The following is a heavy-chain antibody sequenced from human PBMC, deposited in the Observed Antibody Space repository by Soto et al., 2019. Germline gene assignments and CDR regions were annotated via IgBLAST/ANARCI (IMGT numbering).Heavy chain of an antibody. D-gene: IGHD3-22*01. Sequence: PSETLSLTCAVYGGSFGGYYWGWIRQPPGKGLEWIGEINHSGSTNYNPSLKSRVTISVDTSKNQFSLKLSSVTAADTAVYYCARGGTRRFTMIVVFWFDPRGQGTLVTVSS. CDR3: ARGGTRRFTMIVVFWFDP. CDR1: GGSFGGYY. V-gene: IGHV4-34*01. J-gene: IGHJ5*02. CDR2: INHSGST.